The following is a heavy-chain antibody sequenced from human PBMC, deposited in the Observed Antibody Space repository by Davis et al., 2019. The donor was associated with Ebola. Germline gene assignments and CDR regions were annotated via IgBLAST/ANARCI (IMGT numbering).Heavy chain of an antibody. CDR2: INEGGSST. CDR1: GFIFTNYA. D-gene: IGHD2-2*02. V-gene: IGHV3-23*05. J-gene: IGHJ6*02. CDR3: VAFYTYTMDV. Sequence: GASLRLSCAASGFIFTNYAMSWVRLAPGKGLERVSTINEGGSSTHFADSVKGRFTISRDNSKNTLYLQMNSLRAADTATYYCVAFYTYTMDVWGQGTTVTVSS.